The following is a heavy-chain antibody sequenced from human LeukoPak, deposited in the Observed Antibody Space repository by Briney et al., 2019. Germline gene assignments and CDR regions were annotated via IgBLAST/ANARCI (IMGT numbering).Heavy chain of an antibody. V-gene: IGHV3-11*01. J-gene: IGHJ4*01. CDR2: ISSSGDII. CDR1: GFPFSDFY. Sequence: GGSLRLSCAVSGFPFSDFYMSWIRQAPGRGLEWVSYISSSGDIIYYADSQKGRFTISRDNAKNSLYLQMNSLRVEDTAVYYCTRDRWGKYYFDYWGRGILVTVSS. D-gene: IGHD4-23*01. CDR3: TRDRWGKYYFDY.